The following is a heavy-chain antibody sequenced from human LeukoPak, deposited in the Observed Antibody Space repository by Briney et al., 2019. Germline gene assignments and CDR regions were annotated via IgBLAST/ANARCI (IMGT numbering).Heavy chain of an antibody. CDR3: AKEKITKYSSTWYYFDY. CDR2: ISSSGSTI. CDR1: GFTFSSYE. D-gene: IGHD6-13*01. V-gene: IGHV3-48*03. Sequence: PGGSLRLSCAASGFTFSSYEMNWVRQAPGKGLEWVSYISSSGSTIYYADSVKGRFTISRDNSKNTLYLQMNSLRAEDTAVYYCAKEKITKYSSTWYYFDYWGQGTLVTVSS. J-gene: IGHJ4*02.